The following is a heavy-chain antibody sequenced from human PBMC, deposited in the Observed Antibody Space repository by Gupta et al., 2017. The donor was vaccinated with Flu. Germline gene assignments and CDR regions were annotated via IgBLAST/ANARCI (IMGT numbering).Heavy chain of an antibody. CDR3: AKSPHFNSFDP. J-gene: IGHJ5*02. Sequence: SSSTSYYWGWIRQPPGKGLEWIGSIYYSGNTYYNPSLKGRVTISVETSKKQFSLKVTSVTAADTAVYYCAKSPHFNSFDPWGQGTLVTVSS. D-gene: IGHD3-3*02. V-gene: IGHV4-39*01. CDR1: SSSTSYY. CDR2: IYYSGNT.